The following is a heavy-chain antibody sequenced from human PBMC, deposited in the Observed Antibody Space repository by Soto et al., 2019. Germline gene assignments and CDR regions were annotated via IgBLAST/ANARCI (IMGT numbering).Heavy chain of an antibody. J-gene: IGHJ4*02. CDR2: IIPIFGTA. D-gene: IGHD1-26*01. V-gene: IGHV1-69*01. Sequence: QVQLVQSGAEVKKPGSSVKVSCKASGGTFSSYAISWVRQAPGQGLEWMGGIIPIFGTANYAQKFQGRVTITADESTSTAYMGVSRLRSEDTAVYYCARDGYSGGYSFDYWGQGTPVTVSS. CDR3: ARDGYSGGYSFDY. CDR1: GGTFSSYA.